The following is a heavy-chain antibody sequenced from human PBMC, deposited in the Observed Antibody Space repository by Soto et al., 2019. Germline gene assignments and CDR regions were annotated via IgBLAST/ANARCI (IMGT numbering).Heavy chain of an antibody. V-gene: IGHV3-30-3*01. J-gene: IGHJ5*02. CDR3: ARSQQTTVTSPLADP. Sequence: QVQLVESGGGVVQPGRSLRLSCAASGFTFSSYAMHWVRQAPGKGLEWVTVISYDGNNKNYADSVEGRFTNSRDNSKNTLYWQMNSLRTEDMGVYYCARSQQTTVTSPLADPWGQGPLVTVSS. CDR1: GFTFSSYA. CDR2: ISYDGNNK. D-gene: IGHD4-17*01.